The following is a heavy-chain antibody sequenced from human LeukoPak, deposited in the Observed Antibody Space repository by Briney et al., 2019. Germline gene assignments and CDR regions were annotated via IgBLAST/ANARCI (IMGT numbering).Heavy chain of an antibody. CDR3: ASDYYDSSGFGY. Sequence: SETLSLTCTVSGGSISSYYWSWIRQPPGKGLEWIGYIYTSGSTNYNSSLKSRVTISVDTSKNQFSLKLSSVTAADTAVYYCASDYYDSSGFGYWGQGTLVTVSS. J-gene: IGHJ4*02. V-gene: IGHV4-4*09. CDR2: IYTSGST. CDR1: GGSISSYY. D-gene: IGHD3-22*01.